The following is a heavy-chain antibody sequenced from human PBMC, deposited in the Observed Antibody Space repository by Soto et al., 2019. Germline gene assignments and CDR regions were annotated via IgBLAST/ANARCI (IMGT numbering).Heavy chain of an antibody. V-gene: IGHV4-34*01. D-gene: IGHD6-19*01. CDR1: GESFSGYL. CDR2: INQSGSA. Sequence: QVQLQQSGAGLLKPSETMSLTCAVYGESFSGYLWTWIRQTPGKGLQWSGPINQSGSASYNPSLKSRVTISVHTSNSQLSPELSAVTAADTAVYYCARGLITGSHYSGGWYYFDSWGQGTKVTVSS. CDR3: ARGLITGSHYSGGWYYFDS. J-gene: IGHJ4*02.